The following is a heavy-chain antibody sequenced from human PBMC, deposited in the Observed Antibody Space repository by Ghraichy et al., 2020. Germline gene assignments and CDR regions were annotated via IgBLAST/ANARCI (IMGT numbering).Heavy chain of an antibody. Sequence: ASVKVSCKASGYTFTSYDINWVRQATGQGLEWMGWMNPNSGNTGYAQKFQGRVTMTRNTSISTAYMELSSLRSEDTAVYYCARGRIAVAGNNWFDPWGQGTLVTVSS. CDR1: GYTFTSYD. D-gene: IGHD6-19*01. CDR3: ARGRIAVAGNNWFDP. J-gene: IGHJ5*02. CDR2: MNPNSGNT. V-gene: IGHV1-8*01.